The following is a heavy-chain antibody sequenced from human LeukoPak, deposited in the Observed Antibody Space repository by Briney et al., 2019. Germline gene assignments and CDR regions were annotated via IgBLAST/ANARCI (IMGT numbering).Heavy chain of an antibody. CDR1: GGSISSYY. J-gene: IGHJ4*02. Sequence: SETLSLTCTVSGGSISSYYWSWIRQPPGKGLEWIGYIYYSGSTNYNPSLKSRVTISVDTSKNQFSLKLSSVTAADTAVYYCARRSGFYYYDSSGYYNSRAFDYWGQGTLVTVSS. CDR2: IYYSGST. D-gene: IGHD3-22*01. V-gene: IGHV4-59*12. CDR3: ARRSGFYYYDSSGYYNSRAFDY.